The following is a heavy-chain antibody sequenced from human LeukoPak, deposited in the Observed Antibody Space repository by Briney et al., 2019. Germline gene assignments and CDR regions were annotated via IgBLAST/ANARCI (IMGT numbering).Heavy chain of an antibody. D-gene: IGHD3-10*01. CDR3: ASDRFRGVRSFDI. CDR1: GGTFSSYA. V-gene: IGHV1-69*05. Sequence: SVKVSCKASGGTFSSYAISWVRQAPGQGLEWMGRIIPIFGTANYAQKFQGRVTITTDESTSTAYMELSSLRSEDTAVYYCASDRFRGVRSFDIWGQGTMVTVSS. J-gene: IGHJ3*02. CDR2: IIPIFGTA.